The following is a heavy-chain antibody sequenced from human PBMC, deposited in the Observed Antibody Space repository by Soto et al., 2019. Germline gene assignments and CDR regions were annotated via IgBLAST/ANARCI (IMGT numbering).Heavy chain of an antibody. J-gene: IGHJ4*02. CDR2: INHSGST. CDR3: PRGRSYYYGSGSAPRNFDY. V-gene: IGHV4-34*01. D-gene: IGHD3-10*01. Sequence: QVQLQQWGAGLLKPSETLSLTCAVYGGSFSGYYWSWIRQPPGKGLEWMGEINHSGSTNYNPSLRGRVTIEVDKDQNQLSLKLSSVTAADTDEYYCPRGRSYYYGSGSAPRNFDYWGQGTLVTVSS. CDR1: GGSFSGYY.